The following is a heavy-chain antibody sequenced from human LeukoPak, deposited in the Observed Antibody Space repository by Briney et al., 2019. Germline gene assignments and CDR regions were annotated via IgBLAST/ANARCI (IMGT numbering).Heavy chain of an antibody. J-gene: IGHJ4*02. CDR1: GFTFSSHW. V-gene: IGHV3-74*01. CDR3: AKNLGSSGWGGFDY. CDR2: INSDGSSI. D-gene: IGHD6-19*01. Sequence: GGSLRLSCAASGFTFSSHWMHWVRQAPGKGLVWVSRINSDGSSISYADSVKGRFTISRDNAKNTLYLQMNSLRAEDTAVYYCAKNLGSSGWGGFDYWGQGTLVTVSS.